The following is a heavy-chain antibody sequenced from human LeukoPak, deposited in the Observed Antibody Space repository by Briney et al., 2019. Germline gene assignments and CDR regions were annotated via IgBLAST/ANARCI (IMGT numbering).Heavy chain of an antibody. D-gene: IGHD3-3*01. J-gene: IGHJ3*02. CDR2: ISYDGSNK. CDR1: GFTFSSYG. CDR3: ARRGFWSGQEAFDI. V-gene: IGHV3-30*03. Sequence: GGSLRLSCAASGFTFSSYGMHWVRQAPGKGLEWVAVISYDGSNKYYADSVKGRFTISRDNSKMTLYLQMDSLRAEDTAVYYCARRGFWSGQEAFDIWGQGTMVTVSS.